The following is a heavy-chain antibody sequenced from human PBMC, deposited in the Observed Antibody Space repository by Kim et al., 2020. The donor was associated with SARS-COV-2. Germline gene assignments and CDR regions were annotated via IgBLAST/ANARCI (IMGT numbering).Heavy chain of an antibody. CDR3: ARVVAATRVAWFDP. V-gene: IGHV1-3*01. CDR1: GYTFTSYA. CDR2: INAGNGNT. Sequence: ASVKVSCKASGYTFTSYAMHWVRQAPGQRLEWMGWINAGNGNTKYSQKFQGRVTITRDTSASTAYMELSSLRSEDTAVYYCARVVAATRVAWFDPWGQGTLVTVSS. D-gene: IGHD2-15*01. J-gene: IGHJ5*02.